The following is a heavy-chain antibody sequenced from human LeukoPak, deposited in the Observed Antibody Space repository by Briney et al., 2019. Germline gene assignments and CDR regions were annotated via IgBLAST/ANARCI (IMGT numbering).Heavy chain of an antibody. J-gene: IGHJ4*02. D-gene: IGHD3-10*01. CDR1: GFTFSSYA. CDR3: AKVLYGSGSYYFSYFDY. CDR2: ISGSGGST. V-gene: IGHV3-23*01. Sequence: GGSLRLSCAASGFTFSSYAMSWVRQAPGKGLEWVSAISGSGGSTYYADSVRGRFTISRDNSKNTLYLQMNSLRAEDTAAYYCAKVLYGSGSYYFSYFDYWGQGTLVTVSS.